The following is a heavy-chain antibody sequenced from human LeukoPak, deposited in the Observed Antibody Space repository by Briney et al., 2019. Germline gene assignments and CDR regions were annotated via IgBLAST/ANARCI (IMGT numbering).Heavy chain of an antibody. CDR2: INREGSRT. J-gene: IGHJ4*02. CDR1: GFTFSSYC. D-gene: IGHD5-18*01. V-gene: IGHV3-74*01. Sequence: GGSLRLSCAASGFTFSSYCMHWVRQAPGEGLVWVSRINREGSRTNYADSVKGPFTISRDNVKKTLYMQKNSLRAEDTGVYYCGNLDTPMGYWGQGTLVTVSS. CDR3: GNLDTPMGY.